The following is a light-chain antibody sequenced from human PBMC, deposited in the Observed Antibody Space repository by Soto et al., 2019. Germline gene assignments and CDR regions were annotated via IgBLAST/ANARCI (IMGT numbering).Light chain of an antibody. CDR2: KAS. Sequence: DIPMTQSPSTLSASIGDRVTITCRASQSVDTWLAWYQQKPGKAPKLLIYKASSLQTGVPSRFSGSGSGTEFTLTISSLQPDDFETYYCQHYNDYSRMFGQGTKVEIK. V-gene: IGKV1-5*03. CDR1: QSVDTW. CDR3: QHYNDYSRM. J-gene: IGKJ1*01.